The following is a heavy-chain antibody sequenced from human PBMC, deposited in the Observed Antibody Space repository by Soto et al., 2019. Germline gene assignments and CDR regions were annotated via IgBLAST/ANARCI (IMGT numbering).Heavy chain of an antibody. CDR3: AREGSSDAFDI. V-gene: IGHV3-64*02. CDR1: GFTFSSYA. J-gene: IGHJ3*02. Sequence: SLRLSCAASGFTFSSYAMHWVRQAPGKGLEYVSAISSNGGSTYYADSVKGRFTISRDNSKNTLYLQMGSLRAEDMAVYYCAREGSSDAFDIWGQGTMVTVSS. D-gene: IGHD3-10*01. CDR2: ISSNGGST.